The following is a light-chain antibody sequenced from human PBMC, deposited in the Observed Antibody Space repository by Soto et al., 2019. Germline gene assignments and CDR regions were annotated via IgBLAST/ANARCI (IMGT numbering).Light chain of an antibody. CDR2: EVV. J-gene: IGLJ2*01. CDR3: CSYAGSSMFV. CDR1: SSDVGTYNL. V-gene: IGLV2-23*02. Sequence: QSALTQPASVSGSPGQSITISCTGSSSDVGTYNLVSWYQHHPGKAPKLMISEVVKRPSGVSNRFSGSNSGNTASLTISGLQAEDEADYYCCSYAGSSMFVFGGGTKLTVL.